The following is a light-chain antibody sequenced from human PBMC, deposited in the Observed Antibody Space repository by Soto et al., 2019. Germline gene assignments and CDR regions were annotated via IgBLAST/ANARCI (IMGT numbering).Light chain of an antibody. CDR3: QQYGRTPFT. J-gene: IGKJ3*01. V-gene: IGKV3-20*01. CDR1: QSVSSNY. CDR2: GAS. Sequence: EIVMTPSPGTLSLSPGATATLSCRASQSVSSNYVAWFHQKPGQAPRLLIYGASSRATGVPDSFSASGSGTDFTLTISRLEPEDFAVYYCQQYGRTPFTFGPGTKVDIK.